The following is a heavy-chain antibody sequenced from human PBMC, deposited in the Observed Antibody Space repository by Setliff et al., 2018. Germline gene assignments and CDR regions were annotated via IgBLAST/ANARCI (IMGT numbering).Heavy chain of an antibody. V-gene: IGHV4-61*09. Sequence: SETLSLTCSVSGGSISSGSDYWTWLRQPAGKGLEWIGHIYTGGSTKYNPSLKSRVTISVDTSKNQFSLKLSSVTVADTAVYYCARAISGWYSAFYYYMDVWGKGTTVTVSS. D-gene: IGHD6-19*01. CDR2: IYTGGST. CDR3: ARAISGWYSAFYYYMDV. J-gene: IGHJ6*03. CDR1: GGSISSGSDY.